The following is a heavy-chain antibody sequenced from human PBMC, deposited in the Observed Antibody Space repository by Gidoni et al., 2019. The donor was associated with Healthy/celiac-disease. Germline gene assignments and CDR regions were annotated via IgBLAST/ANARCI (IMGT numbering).Heavy chain of an antibody. Sequence: EVQLVESGGGLVQPGGSLRLSCAASGFTFSNAWMSWVRQAPGKGLEWVGRIKSKTDGGTTDYAAPVKGRFTISRDDSKNTLYLQMNSLKTEDTAVYYCTHSVRYFDWLLLYWGQGTLVTVSS. D-gene: IGHD3-9*01. CDR2: IKSKTDGGTT. J-gene: IGHJ4*02. V-gene: IGHV3-15*01. CDR1: GFTFSNAW. CDR3: THSVRYFDWLLLY.